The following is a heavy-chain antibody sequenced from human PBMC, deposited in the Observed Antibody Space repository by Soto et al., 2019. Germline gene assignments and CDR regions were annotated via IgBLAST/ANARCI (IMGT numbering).Heavy chain of an antibody. CDR1: GYSFTNYW. V-gene: IGHV5-51*01. J-gene: IGHJ4*02. CDR2: IYPGDSDT. CDR3: ARSRITGTTWTFDH. Sequence: GESLKISCKGSGYSFTNYWIGWVRQMPGKGLEWLGIIYPGDSDTRYSPSSQGQVSISADKTISAAYLQWSSLKASDTAMYYCARSRITGTTWTFDHWGQGTQVTVSS. D-gene: IGHD1-20*01.